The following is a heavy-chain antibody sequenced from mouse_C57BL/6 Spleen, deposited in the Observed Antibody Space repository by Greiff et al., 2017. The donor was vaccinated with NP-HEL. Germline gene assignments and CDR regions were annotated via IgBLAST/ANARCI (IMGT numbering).Heavy chain of an antibody. D-gene: IGHD1-1*01. CDR3: ARDYYGRSLCAY. V-gene: IGHV5-17*01. CDR2: ISSGSSTI. CDR1: GFTFSDYG. Sequence: EVKVVESGGGLVKPGGSLKLSCAASGFTFSDYGMHWVRQAPEKGLEWVAYISSGSSTIYYADTVKGRFTISRDNAKNTLFLQMTSLRSEDTAMYYCARDYYGRSLCAYWGQGTLVTVSA. J-gene: IGHJ3*01.